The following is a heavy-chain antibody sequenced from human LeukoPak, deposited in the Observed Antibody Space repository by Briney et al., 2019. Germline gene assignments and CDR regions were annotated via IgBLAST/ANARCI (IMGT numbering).Heavy chain of an antibody. D-gene: IGHD3-10*01. V-gene: IGHV3-23*01. CDR2: ISGSGGST. CDR3: AKAIIVVRGPLDV. Sequence: GGSLRLSCAASGFTFSSYAMSWVRQAPGKGLEWVSVISGSGGSTYYADSVKGRFTISRDNSKNTLHLQMHSLRAEDTAIYFCAKAIIVVRGPLDVWGQGTTVTVSS. CDR1: GFTFSSYA. J-gene: IGHJ6*02.